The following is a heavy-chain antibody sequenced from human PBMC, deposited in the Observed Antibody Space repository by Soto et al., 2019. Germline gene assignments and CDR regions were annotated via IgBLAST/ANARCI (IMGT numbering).Heavy chain of an antibody. J-gene: IGHJ6*02. CDR2: IIPIFGTA. CDR3: ARVGPLVGATAMGYYYYGMDV. D-gene: IGHD1-26*01. CDR1: GGTFSSYA. Sequence: SVKVSFKACGGTFSSYAISWVRQAPGQGLEWMGGIIPIFGTANYAQKFQGRVTITADESTSTAYMELSSLRSEDTAVYYCARVGPLVGATAMGYYYYGMDVWGQGTTVTVSS. V-gene: IGHV1-69*13.